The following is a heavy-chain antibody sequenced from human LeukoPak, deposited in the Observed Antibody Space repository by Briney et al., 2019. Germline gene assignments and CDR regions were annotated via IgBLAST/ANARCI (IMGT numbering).Heavy chain of an antibody. V-gene: IGHV1-69*10. CDR2: IIPLLGTP. D-gene: IGHD3-10*01. CDR3: ARNGVGSGSYEPASYFYYMDV. CDR1: GGTFKTYA. J-gene: IGHJ6*03. Sequence: SVKVSCKAFGGTFKTYAISWVRQAHGQGLEWMGGIIPLLGTPDYAQKFQDRVTMTRDTSTSTVYMELSSLTSDDTAVYYCARNGVGSGSYEPASYFYYMDVWGKGTTVTVSS.